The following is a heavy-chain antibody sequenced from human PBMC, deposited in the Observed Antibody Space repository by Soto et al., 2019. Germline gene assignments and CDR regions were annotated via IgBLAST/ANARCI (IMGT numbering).Heavy chain of an antibody. J-gene: IGHJ6*02. V-gene: IGHV4-34*01. CDR2: INHSGST. CDR1: GGSFSGYY. CDR3: ARETYYDFWSGYYPSAVDYYYYGMDV. Sequence: PSETLSLTCAVYGGSFSGYYWSWIRQPPGKGLEWIGEINHSGSTNYNPSLKSRVTISVDTSKNQFSLKLSSVTAADTAVYYCARETYYDFWSGYYPSAVDYYYYGMDVWGQGTTVTVSS. D-gene: IGHD3-3*01.